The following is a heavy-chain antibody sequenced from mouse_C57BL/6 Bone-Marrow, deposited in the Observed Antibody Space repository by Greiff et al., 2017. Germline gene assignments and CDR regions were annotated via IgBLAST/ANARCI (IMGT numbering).Heavy chain of an antibody. V-gene: IGHV1-69*01. CDR2: IDPSDSYT. D-gene: IGHD2-13*01. Sequence: QVQLQQPGAELVMPGASVKLSCKASGYTFTSYWMHWVKQRPGQGLEWIGEIDPSDSYTNYNQKFKGKSTLTVDKSSSTAYMQLSSLTSEDSAVYDCARSMYGEDRWYFDGWGTGTTVTVAS. J-gene: IGHJ1*03. CDR1: GYTFTSYW. CDR3: ARSMYGEDRWYFDG.